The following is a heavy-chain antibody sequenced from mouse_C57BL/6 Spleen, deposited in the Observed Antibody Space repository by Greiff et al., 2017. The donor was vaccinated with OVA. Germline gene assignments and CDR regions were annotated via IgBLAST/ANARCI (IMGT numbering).Heavy chain of an antibody. V-gene: IGHV2-6-1*01. CDR3: ARHNGSFYAMDY. D-gene: IGHD1-1*01. J-gene: IGHJ4*01. CDR2: IWSDGST. CDR1: GFSLTSYG. Sequence: QVQLKESGPGLVAPSQRLSITCTVSGFSLTSYGVHWVRQPPGKGLEWLVVIWSDGSTTYNSALKSRLSISKDNSKSQVFLKMNSLQTDDTAMYYCARHNGSFYAMDYWGQGTSVTVSS.